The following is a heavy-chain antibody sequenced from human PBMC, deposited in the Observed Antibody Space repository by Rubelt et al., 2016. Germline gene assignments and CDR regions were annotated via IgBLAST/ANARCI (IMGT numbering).Heavy chain of an antibody. Sequence: GWIRRPPGKGLEWIGNSHYSGSTSYNPSLKSRVTISIDTSKNQFSLKLSSVTAADTAMYYCARFGAAAGTDYWGQGALVTVSS. CDR3: ARFGAAAGTDY. D-gene: IGHD6-13*01. J-gene: IGHJ4*02. V-gene: IGHV4-59*01. CDR2: SHYSGST.